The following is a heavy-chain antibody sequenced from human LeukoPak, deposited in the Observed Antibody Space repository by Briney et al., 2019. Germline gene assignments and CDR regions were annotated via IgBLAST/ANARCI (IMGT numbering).Heavy chain of an antibody. CDR2: INPNSGGT. CDR1: GYTFTGYH. V-gene: IGHV1-2*02. D-gene: IGHD6-13*01. J-gene: IGHJ4*02. Sequence: GASVKVSCKASGYTFTGYHIHWVRQAPGQGLEWMGWINPNSGGTNFAQKFQGRVTMTRDTPISTAYMELSRLRSDDTAVYYCARAWVGYSTLGKGYYFDYWAREPWSPSPQ. CDR3: ARAWVGYSTLGKGYYFDY.